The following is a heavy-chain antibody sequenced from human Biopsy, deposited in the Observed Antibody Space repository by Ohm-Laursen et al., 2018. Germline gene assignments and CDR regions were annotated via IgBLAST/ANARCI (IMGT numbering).Heavy chain of an antibody. Sequence: GSLRLSCAASGFTFNSHEMNWVRQAPGKGLEWISYITGSSSTICYADSVKGRFTISRDNAKNSLYLQMNSLRAEDTAVYYCTRLAYYYYYGMDVWGQGTTVTVSS. CDR3: TRLAYYYYYGMDV. V-gene: IGHV3-48*03. CDR2: ITGSSSTI. D-gene: IGHD2-21*01. J-gene: IGHJ6*02. CDR1: GFTFNSHE.